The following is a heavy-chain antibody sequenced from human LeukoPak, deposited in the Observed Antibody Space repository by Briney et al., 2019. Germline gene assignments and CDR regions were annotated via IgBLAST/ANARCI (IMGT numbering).Heavy chain of an antibody. V-gene: IGHV4-39*07. CDR2: IYYSGST. CDR1: GGSISSSSYY. J-gene: IGHJ5*02. D-gene: IGHD4-17*01. Sequence: PSETLSLTCTVSGGSISSSSYYWGWIRQPPGKGLEWIGSIYYSGSTYYNPSLKSRVTISVDTSKNQFSLKLSSVTAADTAVYYCAREITYDYGDYGGFDWFDPWGQGTLVTVSS. CDR3: AREITYDYGDYGGFDWFDP.